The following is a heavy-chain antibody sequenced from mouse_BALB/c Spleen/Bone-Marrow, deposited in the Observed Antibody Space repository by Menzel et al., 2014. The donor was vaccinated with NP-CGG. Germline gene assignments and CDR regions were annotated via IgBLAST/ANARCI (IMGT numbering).Heavy chain of an antibody. CDR2: ISDGGSYT. CDR1: GFTFSDYY. J-gene: IGHJ1*01. D-gene: IGHD1-1*01. V-gene: IGHV5-4*02. CDR3: ARFYYYGSSYFDV. Sequence: EVQRVESGGGLVKPGGSLKLSCAASGFTFSDYYMYWVRQTPEKRLEWVATISDGGSYTYYPDSVKGRFTIPRDNAKTNLYLQMSSLKSEDTAMYYCARFYYYGSSYFDVWGAGTTVTVSS.